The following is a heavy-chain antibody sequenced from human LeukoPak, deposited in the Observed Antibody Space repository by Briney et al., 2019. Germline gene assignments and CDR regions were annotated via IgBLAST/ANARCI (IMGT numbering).Heavy chain of an antibody. Sequence: LSLTCTVSGGSISSFYWSWIRQAPGKGLEWVSYISGSGNTIYYADSVKGRFTISRDNAKNSLYLQMNSLRAEDTAVYYCATDLQGGYYYGSGSYYDYWGQGTLVTVSS. V-gene: IGHV3-11*01. CDR1: GGSISSFY. CDR2: ISGSGNTI. J-gene: IGHJ4*02. CDR3: ATDLQGGYYYGSGSYYDY. D-gene: IGHD3-10*01.